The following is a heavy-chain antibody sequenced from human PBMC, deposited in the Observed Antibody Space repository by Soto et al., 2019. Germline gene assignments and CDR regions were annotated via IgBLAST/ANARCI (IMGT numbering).Heavy chain of an antibody. CDR3: ARALPGPNWKEWNDFYY. J-gene: IGHJ4*02. CDR1: GGSISSYY. CDR2: IYYSGST. V-gene: IGHV4-59*01. D-gene: IGHD1-1*01. Sequence: SETLSLTCTVSGGSISSYYWSWIRQPPGKGLEWIGYIYYSGSTNYNPSLKSRVTISVDTSKNQFSLKLSSVTAADTAVYYCARALPGPNWKEWNDFYYLGQGNPVTVSS.